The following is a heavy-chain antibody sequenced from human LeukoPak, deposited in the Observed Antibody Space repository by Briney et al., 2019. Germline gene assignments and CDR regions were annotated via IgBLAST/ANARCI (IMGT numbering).Heavy chain of an antibody. CDR3: AREHYYDSSGYYYVGYFDY. CDR2: INTDGSST. V-gene: IGHV3-74*01. CDR1: GFTFSSYW. D-gene: IGHD3-22*01. Sequence: GGSLRLSCAASGFTFSSYWMHWVRQAPGKGLVWVSRINTDGSSTSYADSVKGRFTISRDNAKNTLYLQMNSLRAEDTAVYYCAREHYYDSSGYYYVGYFDYWGQGTLVTVSS. J-gene: IGHJ4*02.